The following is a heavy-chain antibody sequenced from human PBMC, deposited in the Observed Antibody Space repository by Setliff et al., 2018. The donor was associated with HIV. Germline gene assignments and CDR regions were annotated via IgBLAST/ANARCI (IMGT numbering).Heavy chain of an antibody. D-gene: IGHD3-10*01. J-gene: IGHJ6*02. V-gene: IGHV3-7*01. CDR3: VRSYYGSTTSYGMDV. CDR2: IKQDGSEK. CDR1: GFTLSSFW. Sequence: GGSLRLSCAASGFTLSSFWMSWVRQAPGKGLEWVANIKQDGSEKYYVDSVKGRFTISRDNAKNSLYLQMNSLRAEDTAVYYCVRSYYGSTTSYGMDVWGQGTTVTVSS.